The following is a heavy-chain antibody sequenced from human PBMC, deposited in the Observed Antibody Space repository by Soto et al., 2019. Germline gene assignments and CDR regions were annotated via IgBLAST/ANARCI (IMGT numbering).Heavy chain of an antibody. CDR3: ARALKGAVMAHHAFDI. CDR2: IYPGDSDT. D-gene: IGHD3-16*01. J-gene: IGHJ3*02. CDR1: GYIFTSHW. V-gene: IGHV5-51*01. Sequence: EVQLVQSGAEVKKPGESLKISCKGSGYIFTSHWIGWVRQMPGKGLEWLGIIYPGDSDTRYSPSFQGQVTISADNSITTAYLQWSSLKASDTAMYYCARALKGAVMAHHAFDIWGQGTMVTVSS.